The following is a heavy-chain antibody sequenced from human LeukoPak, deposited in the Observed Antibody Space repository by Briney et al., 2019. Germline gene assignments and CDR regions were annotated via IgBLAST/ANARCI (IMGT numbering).Heavy chain of an antibody. D-gene: IGHD3-10*01. CDR3: ARVIGSPPYYYYYYMDV. Sequence: ASVKVSCKASGYTFTSYGISWVRQAPGQGLEWMGWISAYNGNTNYAQKLQGRVTMTTDTSKSTAYMELRSLRSDDKAVYYCARVIGSPPYYYYYYMDVWGKGTTVTVSS. CDR1: GYTFTSYG. CDR2: ISAYNGNT. V-gene: IGHV1-18*01. J-gene: IGHJ6*03.